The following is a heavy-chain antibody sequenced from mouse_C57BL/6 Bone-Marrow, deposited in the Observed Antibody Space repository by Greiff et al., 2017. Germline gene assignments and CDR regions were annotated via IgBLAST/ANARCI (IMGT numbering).Heavy chain of an antibody. J-gene: IGHJ2*01. V-gene: IGHV14-4*01. CDR1: GFNIKDDY. Sequence: VQLQQSGAELVRPGASVKLSCTASGFNIKDDYMHWVKQRPEQGLEWIGWIDPENGDTEYASKFQGKATITADTSSNTAYLQLSSLTSEDTAVYYCTTYYGSSYEGYWGQGTTLTVSS. CDR3: TTYYGSSYEGY. D-gene: IGHD1-1*01. CDR2: IDPENGDT.